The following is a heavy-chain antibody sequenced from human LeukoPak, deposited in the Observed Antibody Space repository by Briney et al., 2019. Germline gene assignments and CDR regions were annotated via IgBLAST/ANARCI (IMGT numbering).Heavy chain of an antibody. CDR3: TKMFTKDNWYGGPDY. CDR2: LYTGGIR. D-gene: IGHD2-8*01. V-gene: IGHV3-23*03. Sequence: PGGSLRLSCTASGFTFGDYAMSWFRQAPGKGLEWVSVLYTGGIRYYAGFVRGRFTISRDDSKNTLYLQMNNLRAEDTAIYYCTKMFTKDNWYGGPDYWGQGTLVTVSS. CDR1: GFTFGDYA. J-gene: IGHJ4*02.